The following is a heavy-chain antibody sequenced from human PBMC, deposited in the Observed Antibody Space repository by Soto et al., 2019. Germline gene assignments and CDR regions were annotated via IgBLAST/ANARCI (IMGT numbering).Heavy chain of an antibody. CDR2: ISYDGSNK. Sequence: GGSLRLSCAASGFTFSSYGMHWVRQAPGKGLEWVAVISYDGSNKYYADSVKGRFTISRDNSKNTLYLQMNSLRAEDTAVYYCAKDVIAARPHNHFDYWGQGTLVTVSS. V-gene: IGHV3-30*18. J-gene: IGHJ4*02. D-gene: IGHD6-6*01. CDR1: GFTFSSYG. CDR3: AKDVIAARPHNHFDY.